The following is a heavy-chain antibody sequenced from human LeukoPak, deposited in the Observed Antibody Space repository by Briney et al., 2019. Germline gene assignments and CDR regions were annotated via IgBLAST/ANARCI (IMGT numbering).Heavy chain of an antibody. Sequence: GGSLRLSCAASGFTFSSYGMTWVRQTPGKGLEWVSSISSSGGSTYYADSVKGRFTISRDNSKSTLYVQMNSLRGEDTAVYYCAKDRIAVAGTACWFDPWGQGTLVTVSS. CDR3: AKDRIAVAGTACWFDP. V-gene: IGHV3-23*01. CDR1: GFTFSSYG. D-gene: IGHD6-19*01. CDR2: ISSSGGST. J-gene: IGHJ5*02.